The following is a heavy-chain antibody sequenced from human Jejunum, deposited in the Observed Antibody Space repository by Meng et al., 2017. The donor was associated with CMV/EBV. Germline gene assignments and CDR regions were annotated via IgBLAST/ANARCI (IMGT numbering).Heavy chain of an antibody. CDR1: LSSYA. CDR2: ISGSGDNT. Sequence: LSSYAMSWVRQAPGKGLEWVSAISGSGDNTYYADSVKGRFTISRDSSKNTLYLQMNSLRAEDTAVYYCTKPFGSGFPSYYYGLDVWGQGTTVTVSS. CDR3: TKPFGSGFPSYYYGLDV. J-gene: IGHJ6*02. V-gene: IGHV3-23*01. D-gene: IGHD3-22*01.